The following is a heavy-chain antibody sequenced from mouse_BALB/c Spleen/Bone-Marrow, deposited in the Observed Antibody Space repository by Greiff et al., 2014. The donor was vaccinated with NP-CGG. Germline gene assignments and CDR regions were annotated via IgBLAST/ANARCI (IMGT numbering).Heavy chain of an antibody. CDR1: GYTFTSYY. CDR3: ARSYDYDGNYAMDY. D-gene: IGHD2-4*01. CDR2: IYPGNVNT. V-gene: IGHV1S56*01. J-gene: IGHJ4*01. Sequence: QVQLKESGPELVKPWASVRISRKASGYTFTSYYIHWVKQRPGQGLEWIGWIYPGNVNTKYNEKFKGKATLTADKPSSTAYMQVSSLTSEDSAVYFCARSYDYDGNYAMDYWGQGTSVTVSS.